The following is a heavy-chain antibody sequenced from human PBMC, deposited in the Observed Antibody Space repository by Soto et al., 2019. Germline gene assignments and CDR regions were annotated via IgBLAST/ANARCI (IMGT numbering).Heavy chain of an antibody. CDR3: ARTKCSGGSCYPWSLDY. CDR1: GGSITTGGYY. J-gene: IGHJ4*02. D-gene: IGHD2-15*01. V-gene: IGHV4-31*03. CDR2: RYYSEST. Sequence: SETLSLTCTVSGGSITTGGYYWSWIRQLPGKGLEWIGHRYYSESTYYNPSLKSRVSISLDTSKNQFSLKLSFVTAADTAMYYCARTKCSGGSCYPWSLDYWGQGTPVTVSS.